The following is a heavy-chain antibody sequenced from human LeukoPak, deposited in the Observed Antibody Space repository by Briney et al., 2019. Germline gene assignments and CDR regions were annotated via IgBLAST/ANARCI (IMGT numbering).Heavy chain of an antibody. Sequence: PGGSLRLSCAASGFTFSNYWMHWVRQAPGKGLVWVSRIIGDGSSTNYADSVKGRFTISRDNAMNTLYLQMNSLRVEDTAVYYCARDQGGLYGDYSAEYFQHWGQGTLVTVSS. J-gene: IGHJ1*01. CDR1: GFTFSNYW. CDR3: ARDQGGLYGDYSAEYFQH. CDR2: IIGDGSST. V-gene: IGHV3-74*01. D-gene: IGHD4-17*01.